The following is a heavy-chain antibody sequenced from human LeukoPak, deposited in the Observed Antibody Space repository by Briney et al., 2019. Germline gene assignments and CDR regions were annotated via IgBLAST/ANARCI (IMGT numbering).Heavy chain of an antibody. Sequence: PSETLSLTCTVSGGSISSSSYYSGWIRQPPGKGLEWIGSIYYSGSTYYNPSLKSRVTISVDTSKHQCSLKLSSVTAADTAVYYCARARYHYDNTGHSYWYFDLWGRGTLVTVSS. D-gene: IGHD3-9*01. CDR2: IYYSGST. CDR3: ARARYHYDNTGHSYWYFDL. V-gene: IGHV4-39*01. CDR1: GGSISSSSYY. J-gene: IGHJ2*01.